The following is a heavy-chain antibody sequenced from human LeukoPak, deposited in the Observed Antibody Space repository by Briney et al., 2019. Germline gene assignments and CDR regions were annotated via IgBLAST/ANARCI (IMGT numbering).Heavy chain of an antibody. CDR1: GYTFTNYG. CDR3: ARVSAYCTTTSCHDY. D-gene: IGHD2-2*01. CDR2: ISAYNSNA. V-gene: IGHV1-18*01. Sequence: ASVKVSCKASGYTFTNYGVSWVRQAPGQGLEWMGWISAYNSNADYPQKLQGRVTMTTDTSTSTAYMELRSLRSDDTAIYYCARVSAYCTTTSCHDYWGQGTLVTVSS. J-gene: IGHJ4*02.